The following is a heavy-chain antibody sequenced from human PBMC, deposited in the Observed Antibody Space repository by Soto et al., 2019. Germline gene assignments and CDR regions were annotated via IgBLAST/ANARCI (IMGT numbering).Heavy chain of an antibody. CDR2: ISYDGSNK. V-gene: IGHV3-30-3*01. D-gene: IGHD1-26*01. CDR1: GFTFSSYA. Sequence: GGSLRLSCAASGFTFSSYAMHWVRQAPGKGLEWVAVISYDGSNKYYADSVKGRFTISRDNSKNTLYLQMNSLRAEDTAVYYCARDSEVGATGFDYWGQGXLVTVSS. J-gene: IGHJ4*02. CDR3: ARDSEVGATGFDY.